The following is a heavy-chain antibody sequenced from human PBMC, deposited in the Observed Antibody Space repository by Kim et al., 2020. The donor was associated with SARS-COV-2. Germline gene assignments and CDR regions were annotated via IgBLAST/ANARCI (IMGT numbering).Heavy chain of an antibody. D-gene: IGHD6-13*01. V-gene: IGHV3-23*01. CDR1: GFTFSSYA. Sequence: GGSLILSCAASGFTFSSYAMSWVRQAPGKGLEWVSAISGSGGSTYYADSVKGRFTISRDNSKNTLYLQMNSLRAEDTAVYYCAKAIEARRSSWYVAWGQGTLVTVSS. CDR2: ISGSGGST. J-gene: IGHJ4*02. CDR3: AKAIEARRSSWYVA.